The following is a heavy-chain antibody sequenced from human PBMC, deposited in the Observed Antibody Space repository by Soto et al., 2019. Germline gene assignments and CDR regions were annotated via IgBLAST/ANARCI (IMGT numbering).Heavy chain of an antibody. Sequence: PGESLKISCKGSGYSFTSYWIGWVRQMPGKGLEWMGIIYPGDSDTRYSPSFQGQVTISADKSISTAYLQWSSLKASDTAMYYCASPGIAAAAPWNTLDYWGQGTLVTVSS. V-gene: IGHV5-51*01. CDR3: ASPGIAAAAPWNTLDY. J-gene: IGHJ4*02. CDR2: IYPGDSDT. D-gene: IGHD6-13*01. CDR1: GYSFTSYW.